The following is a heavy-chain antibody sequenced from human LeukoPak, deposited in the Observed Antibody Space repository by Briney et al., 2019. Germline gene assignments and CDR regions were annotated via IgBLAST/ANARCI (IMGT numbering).Heavy chain of an antibody. CDR3: AREGYSGPYLDY. J-gene: IGHJ4*02. Sequence: PGGSLRLSCAASGFTFSSYWIQWVRQAPGKGLVWVSRINSDGSSTSHADSVKGRFTISRDNAKNTLFLQMNSLRAEDTAVYYCAREGYSGPYLDYRGQGTLVTVSS. CDR2: INSDGSST. D-gene: IGHD4-11*01. CDR1: GFTFSSYW. V-gene: IGHV3-74*01.